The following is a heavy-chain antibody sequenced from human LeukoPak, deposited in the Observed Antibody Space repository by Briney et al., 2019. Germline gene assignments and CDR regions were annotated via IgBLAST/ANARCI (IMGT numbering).Heavy chain of an antibody. CDR1: AGSINSGGYF. J-gene: IGHJ4*02. D-gene: IGHD2-2*01. CDR3: ARYHCGSTYCPGVDF. V-gene: IGHV4-31*03. Sequence: KPSETLSLTCTVSAGSINSGGYFWTWVRQHPGEGLEWIGYIWNSGNSYYNPSLSSRVIISADSSKSTFSLKLSSVTAADTAVCYCARYHCGSTYCPGVDFYGQGTLVTVSS. CDR2: IWNSGNS.